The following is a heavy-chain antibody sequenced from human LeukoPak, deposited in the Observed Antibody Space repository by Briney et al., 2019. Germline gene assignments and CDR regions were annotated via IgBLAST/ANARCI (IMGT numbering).Heavy chain of an antibody. CDR2: ISYDGSNK. J-gene: IGHJ4*02. V-gene: IGHV3-30*18. D-gene: IGHD5-24*01. CDR3: AKTQGWLQTIFDY. Sequence: GGSLRLSCAASGFTFSSYGMHWVRQAPGKGLEWVAVISYDGSNKYYADSVKGRFTISRDNSRNTLYLQMNSLRAEDTAVYYCAKTQGWLQTIFDYWGQGTLVTVSS. CDR1: GFTFSSYG.